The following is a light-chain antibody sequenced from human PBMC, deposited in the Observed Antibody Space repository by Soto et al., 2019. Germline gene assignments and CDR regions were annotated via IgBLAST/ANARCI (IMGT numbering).Light chain of an antibody. J-gene: IGLJ2*01. Sequence: QSVLTQSPSASASLGASVKLTCTLSSGHSNYAIAWHQQQPEKGPRYLMKVNSDGSHNKGDGIPDRFSGSSSGSERYLTISSLQSEDEADYYCQTWGSGLVFFGGGTKL. V-gene: IGLV4-69*01. CDR3: QTWGSGLVF. CDR2: VNSDGSH. CDR1: SGHSNYA.